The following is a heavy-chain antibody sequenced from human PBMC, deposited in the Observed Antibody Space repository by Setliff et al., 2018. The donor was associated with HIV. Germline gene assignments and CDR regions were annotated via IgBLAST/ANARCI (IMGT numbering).Heavy chain of an antibody. J-gene: IGHJ6*03. CDR1: GFTFSNFG. Sequence: TGGSLRLSCVASGFTFSNFGMSWVRQAPGKGLEWVSGIDPSGGSTSYADSVRGRFTISRDNSKSTMYLQVDSLAAEDTAVYYCARDRGLGSSSPGRYYYVDVWGKGTTVTVSS. D-gene: IGHD6-13*01. CDR3: ARDRGLGSSSPGRYYYVDV. CDR2: IDPSGGST. V-gene: IGHV3-23*01.